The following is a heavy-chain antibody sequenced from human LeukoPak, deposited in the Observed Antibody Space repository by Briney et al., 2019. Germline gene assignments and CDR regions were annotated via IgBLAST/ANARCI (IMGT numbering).Heavy chain of an antibody. D-gene: IGHD2-15*01. J-gene: IGHJ4*02. Sequence: GESLKISCKGSGYSFTSYWIGWVRQMPGKGLEWMGIIYPGDSDTRYSPSFQGQVTISADKSISTAYLQWSSLKASDTAMCYCARRDGYCSGGSCYLFAYWGQGSLVTVSS. V-gene: IGHV5-51*01. CDR2: IYPGDSDT. CDR3: ARRDGYCSGGSCYLFAY. CDR1: GYSFTSYW.